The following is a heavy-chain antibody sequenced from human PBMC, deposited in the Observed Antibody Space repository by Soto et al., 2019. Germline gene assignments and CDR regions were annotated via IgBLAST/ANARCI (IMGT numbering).Heavy chain of an antibody. CDR1: GGSISSYY. Sequence: SETLSLTCTVSGGSISSYYWSWIRQPPGKGLEWIGYTYYSGSTNYNPSLKSRVTISVDTSKNQFSLKLSSVTAADTAVYYCARGEVAVAGTNHGYYGMDVWGQGTTVTVSS. V-gene: IGHV4-59*01. D-gene: IGHD6-19*01. CDR2: TYYSGST. J-gene: IGHJ6*02. CDR3: ARGEVAVAGTNHGYYGMDV.